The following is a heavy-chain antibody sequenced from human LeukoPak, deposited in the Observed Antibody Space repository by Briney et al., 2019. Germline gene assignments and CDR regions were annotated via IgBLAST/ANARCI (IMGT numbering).Heavy chain of an antibody. Sequence: ASVKVSCKASGYTFTNYHMHWVRQAPGQGLEWMGWINPNGGGREYAQKFQGRVNMTRDTAVSTAYMELSSLTFDDTAIYYCARVGYFYGSGSQTGGYLDYWGQGTLVTVSS. D-gene: IGHD3-10*01. CDR3: ARVGYFYGSGSQTGGYLDY. J-gene: IGHJ4*02. CDR1: GYTFTNYH. V-gene: IGHV1-2*02. CDR2: INPNGGGR.